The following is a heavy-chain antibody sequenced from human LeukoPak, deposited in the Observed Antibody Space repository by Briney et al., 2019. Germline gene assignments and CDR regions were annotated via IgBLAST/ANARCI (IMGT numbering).Heavy chain of an antibody. CDR1: GFTFSSYW. V-gene: IGHV3-7*01. CDR3: ARDRGDGSGPPPYYFDY. Sequence: GGTLRLSCAASGFTFSSYWMSWVRQAPGKGLEWVANIKQDGSEKYYVDSVKGRFTISRDNAKNSLYLQMNSLRAEDTAVYYCARDRGDGSGPPPYYFDYWGQGTLVTVSS. CDR2: IKQDGSEK. D-gene: IGHD3-10*01. J-gene: IGHJ4*02.